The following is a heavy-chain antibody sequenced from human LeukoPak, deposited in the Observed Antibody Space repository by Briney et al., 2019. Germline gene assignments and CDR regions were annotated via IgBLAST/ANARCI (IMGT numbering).Heavy chain of an antibody. V-gene: IGHV3-48*01. CDR1: GFTFSSYN. J-gene: IGHJ3*02. Sequence: GGSLRLSCADSGFTFSSYNMNWVRQAPGKGLEWVSYISSSSSTIYHADSVKGRFTISRDNAKNSLYLQMNSLRAEDTAVYYCARALSRASSAFDIWGQGTMVTVSS. CDR2: ISSSSSTI. D-gene: IGHD6-13*01. CDR3: ARALSRASSAFDI.